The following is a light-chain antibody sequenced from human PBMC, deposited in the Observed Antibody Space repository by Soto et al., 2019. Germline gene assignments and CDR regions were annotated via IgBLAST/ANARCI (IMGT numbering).Light chain of an antibody. CDR1: QSVSSY. CDR2: DAS. V-gene: IGKV3-11*01. J-gene: IGKJ5*01. Sequence: EIVLTQSPATLCLSPGERATLSCRASQSVSSYLAWYQQKPGQAPRLIIYDASNRATGIGARFSGSGSGTEFALTISILEPEDFAVYYCQQRSNWPPRSTFGQGTRLDIK. CDR3: QQRSNWPPRST.